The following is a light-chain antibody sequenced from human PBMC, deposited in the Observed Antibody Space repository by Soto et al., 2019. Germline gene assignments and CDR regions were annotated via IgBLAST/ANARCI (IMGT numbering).Light chain of an antibody. J-gene: IGLJ2*01. CDR1: SSNIGAGYD. V-gene: IGLV1-40*01. CDR3: QSYDSSLSGSV. CDR2: ANR. Sequence: QSALTQPPAVSWAPGQRVTISCTGSSSNIGAGYDVHWYRQLPGAAPKLLIYANRNRPSGVPDRFSGSKSGTSASLAITGLQAEDEADYHCQSYDSSLSGSVFGGGTKVTVL.